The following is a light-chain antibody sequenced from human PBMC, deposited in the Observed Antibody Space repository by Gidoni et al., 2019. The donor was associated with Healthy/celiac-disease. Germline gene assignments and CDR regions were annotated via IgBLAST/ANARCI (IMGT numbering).Light chain of an antibody. CDR1: SSNVGGYNY. J-gene: IGLJ2*01. V-gene: IGLV2-14*01. CDR3: SSYTSSSTLSHVV. Sequence: QSALTQPSSVPGPPGQPIPISCTGTSSNVGGYNYVSWYQQHPGKAPKLMIYDVSNRPSGVSNRFSGSKSGNTASLTISGLQAEDEADYYCSSYTSSSTLSHVVFGGGTKLTVL. CDR2: DVS.